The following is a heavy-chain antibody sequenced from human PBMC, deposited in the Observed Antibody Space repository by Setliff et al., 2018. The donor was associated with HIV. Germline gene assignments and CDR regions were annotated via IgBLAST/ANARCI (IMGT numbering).Heavy chain of an antibody. J-gene: IGHJ4*02. CDR1: GGSFSGYY. CDR3: ARATATWLVDN. V-gene: IGHV4-34*01. CDR2: INHSGST. Sequence: SETLSLTCAVYGGSFSGYYWSWIRQPPGKGLEWIGEINHSGSTNYNPSLKSRVTISQDTSNNQFSLKLSSVTAADTAVYYCARATATWLVDNWGQGTLVTVSS. D-gene: IGHD2-15*01.